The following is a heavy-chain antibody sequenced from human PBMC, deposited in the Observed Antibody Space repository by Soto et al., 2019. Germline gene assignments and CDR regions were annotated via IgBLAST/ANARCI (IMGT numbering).Heavy chain of an antibody. CDR3: ARGVSGYHVDDGRDV. V-gene: IGHV3-48*02. CDR2: ISSGSSII. J-gene: IGHJ6*02. CDR1: GFAFNSYS. Sequence: EVQLVESGGGLVQPGGSLSLSCAASGFAFNSYSVNWVRQAPGKGLEWVSYISSGSSIIYYADSVKGRFTISRDDAKNSLYLQMNSLRDEDTAVYYCARGVSGYHVDDGRDVWGQGTTATVSS. D-gene: IGHD6-25*01.